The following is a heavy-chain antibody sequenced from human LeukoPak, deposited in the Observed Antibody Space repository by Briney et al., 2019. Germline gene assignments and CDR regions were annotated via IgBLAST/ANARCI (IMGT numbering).Heavy chain of an antibody. CDR2: IKQDGSEK. Sequence: GGSLRLSCAGSGFTFSDYWMHWVRQAPGKGLEWVANIKQDGSEKFYVDSVKGRFTISRDNAKNSLYLQMNSLRAEDTAVYYCASSCSGGSCYSFYYGMDVWGQGTTVTVSS. J-gene: IGHJ6*02. D-gene: IGHD2-15*01. V-gene: IGHV3-7*01. CDR1: GFTFSDYW. CDR3: ASSCSGGSCYSFYYGMDV.